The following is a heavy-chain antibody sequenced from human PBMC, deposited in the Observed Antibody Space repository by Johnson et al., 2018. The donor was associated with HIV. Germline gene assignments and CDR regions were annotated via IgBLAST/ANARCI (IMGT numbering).Heavy chain of an antibody. CDR2: TWYEGNNK. CDR3: ARDHEMATIGDAFDI. J-gene: IGHJ3*02. Sequence: QVQLVESGGGVVQPGSSLRLSCVASGFTFSKYGMHWVRQAPGEGLEWVAVTWYEGNNKEYADSVKGRFTISRDNSKNTLYLQMNSLRAEDTAVYYCARDHEMATIGDAFDIWGQGTMVTVSS. D-gene: IGHD5-24*01. CDR1: GFTFSKYG. V-gene: IGHV3-33*01.